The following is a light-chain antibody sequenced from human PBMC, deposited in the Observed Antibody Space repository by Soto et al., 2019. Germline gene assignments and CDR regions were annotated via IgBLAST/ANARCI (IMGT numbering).Light chain of an antibody. Sequence: EIVMTQSPATLSVSPGERATLPCRASQSVSVTLAWYRHKPGHAPRLLIYRASTRATGIPARFSGGGSETEFTLTISSLQSEDFAVYICQQYNDWPPRWTFGQGTKVEI. CDR2: RAS. V-gene: IGKV3-15*01. CDR3: QQYNDWPPRWT. J-gene: IGKJ1*01. CDR1: QSVSVT.